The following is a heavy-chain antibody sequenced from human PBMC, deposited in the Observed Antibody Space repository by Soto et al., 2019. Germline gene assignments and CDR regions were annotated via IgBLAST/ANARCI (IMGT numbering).Heavy chain of an antibody. CDR1: GGSLRGYY. J-gene: IGHJ4*02. Sequence: QVPLPQWGAGLLKPSETLSLTCVVYGGSLRGYYWSWIRQPPRKGLEWIGEIKDGGLTNYSPSLKSRATRSADTPKNQFSLKLHSVTAADRAVYYCARGQEGVEATHWDQGTLVTVSS. CDR3: ARGQEGVEATH. D-gene: IGHD5-12*01. CDR2: IKDGGLT. V-gene: IGHV4-34*01.